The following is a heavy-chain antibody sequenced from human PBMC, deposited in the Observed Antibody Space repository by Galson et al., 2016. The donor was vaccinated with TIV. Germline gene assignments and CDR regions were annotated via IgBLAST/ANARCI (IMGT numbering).Heavy chain of an antibody. CDR3: ARGRGFDLLDH. D-gene: IGHD3/OR15-3a*01. CDR1: GDSVSRGNYY. J-gene: IGHJ4*02. CDR2: IYTSRST. Sequence: TLSLTCTVSGDSVSRGNYYWSWIRQPAGRGLEWIGRIYTSRSTNYNPSLKSRVAISVDTSQNQFSLKLTSVTAADTAVYFCARGRGFDLLDHWGRGALVTVSS. V-gene: IGHV4-61*02.